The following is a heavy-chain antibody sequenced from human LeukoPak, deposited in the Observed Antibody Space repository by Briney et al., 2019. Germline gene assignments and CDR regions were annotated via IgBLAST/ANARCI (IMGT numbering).Heavy chain of an antibody. J-gene: IGHJ4*02. CDR1: GESISGFY. D-gene: IGHD6-19*01. V-gene: IGHV4-59*12. CDR3: AREAIAVAGTAV. CDR2: IYYSGST. Sequence: PSETLSLTCTVSGESISGFYWTWIRQPPGKGLEWIGYIYYSGSTNYNPSLKSRVTISVDTSKNQFSLKLSSVTAADTAVYYCAREAIAVAGTAVWGQGTLVTVSS.